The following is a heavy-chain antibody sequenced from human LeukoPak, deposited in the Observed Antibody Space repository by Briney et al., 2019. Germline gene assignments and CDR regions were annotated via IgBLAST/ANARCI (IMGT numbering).Heavy chain of an antibody. Sequence: GGSLRLSCAASGFSFSTYPMHWVRRAPGKGLEFVSSINGNAGNTYYANSVKGRFTISRDNSKNTLYLQMGSLRAEDMAIYYCAREVYGMDVWGRGTTVTVSS. CDR2: INGNAGNT. V-gene: IGHV3-64*01. CDR1: GFSFSTYP. J-gene: IGHJ6*02. CDR3: AREVYGMDV.